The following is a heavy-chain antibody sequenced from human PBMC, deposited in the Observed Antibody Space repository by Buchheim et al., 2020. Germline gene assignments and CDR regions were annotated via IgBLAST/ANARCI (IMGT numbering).Heavy chain of an antibody. V-gene: IGHV3-21*01. J-gene: IGHJ4*02. CDR3: ARGPVDTAMGIDY. D-gene: IGHD5-18*01. Sequence: EVQLVESGGGLVKPGGSLRLSCAASGFTFSSYSMNWVRQAPGKGLEWVSSISSSSSYIYYADSVKGRFTISRDNAKHSLYMQMNSLRAEDTAVYYCARGPVDTAMGIDYWGQGTL. CDR2: ISSSSSYI. CDR1: GFTFSSYS.